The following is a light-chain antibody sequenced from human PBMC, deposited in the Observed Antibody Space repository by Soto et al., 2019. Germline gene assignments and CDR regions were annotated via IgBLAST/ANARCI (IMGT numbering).Light chain of an antibody. Sequence: ENVLTQSPGTLSLSPGERATLSCSASQTVYNGFLAWYQQKPGQAPRLLIYGASSRATGIPDRFSGSGSGTDFTLTISSLEPEDFAVYYCQQYVSSPRTFGQGTKVDI. J-gene: IGKJ1*01. CDR3: QQYVSSPRT. CDR1: QTVYNGF. CDR2: GAS. V-gene: IGKV3-20*01.